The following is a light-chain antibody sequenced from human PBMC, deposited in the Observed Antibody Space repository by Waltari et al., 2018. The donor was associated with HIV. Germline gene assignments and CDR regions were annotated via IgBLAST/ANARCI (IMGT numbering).Light chain of an antibody. V-gene: IGLV1-40*01. CDR2: GNT. CDR3: QSYDSGLTAYV. Sequence: QSVLTQPPSVSGAPGQRVTISCTGSSSNIGAGYDVHWFQQLPGTAHKLLIYGNTTRPSGVPDRFSGSKSGASAALAMTGLQAEDEADYDCQSYDSGLTAYVFGTGTKVTVL. CDR1: SSNIGAGYD. J-gene: IGLJ1*01.